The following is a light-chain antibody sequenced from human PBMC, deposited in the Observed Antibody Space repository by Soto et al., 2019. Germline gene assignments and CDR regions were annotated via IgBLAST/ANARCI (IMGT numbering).Light chain of an antibody. CDR2: AAS. CDR3: QKYNSAPLA. Sequence: DIQVTQSPSSLSASLGDRVTITCRANQAIGVYLAWFQLQSGIVPKLLIYAASALHSGVPSRFSGSGSGTDFTLTISSLQPEDIATYYCQKYNSAPLAFGGGTKVDIK. J-gene: IGKJ4*02. V-gene: IGKV1-27*01. CDR1: QAIGVY.